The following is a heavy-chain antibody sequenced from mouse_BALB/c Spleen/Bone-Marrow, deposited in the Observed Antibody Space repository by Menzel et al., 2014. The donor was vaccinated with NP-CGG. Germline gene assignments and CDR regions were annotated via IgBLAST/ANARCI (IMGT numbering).Heavy chain of an antibody. J-gene: IGHJ3*01. CDR2: IDPFNGVT. Sequence: LVESGPELMKPGASVKISCKASGYSFTSYYIHWVKQNHGKSLEWIEYIDPFNGVTIYNQKFKGKATLTADKSSSTAYMHLSSLTSEDSAVYYCARRVITTGPGFAYWGQGTLVTVSA. D-gene: IGHD2-4*01. CDR1: GYSFTSYY. V-gene: IGHV1S135*01. CDR3: ARRVITTGPGFAY.